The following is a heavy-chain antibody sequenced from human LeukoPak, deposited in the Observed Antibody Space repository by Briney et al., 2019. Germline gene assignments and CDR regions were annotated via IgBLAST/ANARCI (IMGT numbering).Heavy chain of an antibody. CDR2: ISSSGSTI. V-gene: IGHV3-11*01. J-gene: IGHJ6*02. CDR1: GFTFSDYY. Sequence: PGGSLRLSCAASGFTFSDYYMSWIRQAPGKGLEWVSYISSSGSTIYYADSVKGRFTISRDNAKNSLYLQMNSLRAEDTAVYYCARDFAVFWSQGPYYGMDVWGQGTTVTVSS. CDR3: ARDFAVFWSQGPYYGMDV. D-gene: IGHD3-3*01.